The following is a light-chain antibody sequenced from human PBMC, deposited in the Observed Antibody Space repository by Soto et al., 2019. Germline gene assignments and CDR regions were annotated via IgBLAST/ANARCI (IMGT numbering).Light chain of an antibody. Sequence: QSALTQPASVSGSPGQSITISCTGTSSDVGGYNYVSWYQQHPGKAPELMIFDVSDRPSGVSNRFSGSKSGNTASLTISGLQAEDEADYYCSSYTTSHTWVFGGGTKVTVL. CDR1: SSDVGGYNY. J-gene: IGLJ3*02. CDR3: SSYTTSHTWV. CDR2: DVS. V-gene: IGLV2-14*03.